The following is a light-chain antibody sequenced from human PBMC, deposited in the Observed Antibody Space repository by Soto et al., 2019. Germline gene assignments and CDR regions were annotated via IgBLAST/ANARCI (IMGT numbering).Light chain of an antibody. CDR3: QQAGT. CDR1: QSVSSSY. Sequence: EIVMTQSPATLSLSPGERAPLSCRASQSVSSSYLSWYQQKPGQAPRLLIYGASTRATGIPARFSGSGSGTDFTLTISSLQPEDFAVYYCQQAGTFGQGTKLEIK. J-gene: IGKJ2*01. CDR2: GAS. V-gene: IGKV3D-7*01.